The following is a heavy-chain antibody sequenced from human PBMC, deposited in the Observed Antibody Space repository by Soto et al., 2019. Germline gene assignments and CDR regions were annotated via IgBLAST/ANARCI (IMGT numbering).Heavy chain of an antibody. CDR3: ARARIVVAGTIVDY. CDR2: IYHSGNT. J-gene: IGHJ4*02. CDR1: GYSSSSGCY. V-gene: IGHV4-38-2*01. Sequence: SETLSRTCVVSGYSSSSGCYCGWIRQTPGKGLEWIGSIYHSGNTYYNPSLKSRVNISVDTSKNHFSLKLSSVTAADTAVYYCARARIVVAGTIVDYWRPGTPV. D-gene: IGHD6-19*01.